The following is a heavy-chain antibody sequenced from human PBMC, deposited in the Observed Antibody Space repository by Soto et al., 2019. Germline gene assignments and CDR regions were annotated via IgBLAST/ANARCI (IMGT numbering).Heavy chain of an antibody. J-gene: IGHJ4*02. CDR2: ISKDGNVK. CDR3: TGEVASGY. CDR1: GFTFSNYG. D-gene: IGHD2-8*02. Sequence: GGSLRLSSAASGFTFSNYGMHWVRQAPGEGLEWVAVISKDGNVKYYAESVKGRFTISRDNSKNTLYLQMNSLGAEDTAADYCTGEVASGYRRQGTLVTVSS. V-gene: IGHV3-30*03.